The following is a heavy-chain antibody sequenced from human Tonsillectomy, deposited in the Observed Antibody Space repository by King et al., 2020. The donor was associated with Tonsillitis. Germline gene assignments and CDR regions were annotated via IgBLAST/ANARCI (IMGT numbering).Heavy chain of an antibody. V-gene: IGHV1-2*02. CDR3: ARDSGTFLGY. D-gene: IGHD1-26*01. J-gene: IGHJ4*02. CDR2: SNPNSGGI. CDR1: GYTFGDHF. Sequence: VQLVQSGAEVKKPGASVKVSCKASGYTFGDHFMHWVRQAPGQGLDWMGWSNPNSGGIHYAQKFQGRVTMTRDTSISTAYMELSSLRSDDTAVYYCARDSGTFLGYWGQGALVTVSS.